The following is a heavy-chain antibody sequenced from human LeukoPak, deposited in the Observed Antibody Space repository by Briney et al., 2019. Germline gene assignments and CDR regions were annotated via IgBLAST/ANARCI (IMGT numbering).Heavy chain of an antibody. J-gene: IGHJ6*02. CDR1: GFFFSSHS. CDR3: AKAGGGWSTFYYYGMDV. CDR2: ISSSPTYI. V-gene: IGHV3-21*04. D-gene: IGHD6-19*01. Sequence: GGSLRLSCAAFGFFFSSHSMNWVRQAPGRGLEWVSSISSSPTYIYYADSVKGRFTVSRDNAKDSPYLQMNSLRAEDTAVYYCAKAGGGWSTFYYYGMDVWGQGTTVTVSS.